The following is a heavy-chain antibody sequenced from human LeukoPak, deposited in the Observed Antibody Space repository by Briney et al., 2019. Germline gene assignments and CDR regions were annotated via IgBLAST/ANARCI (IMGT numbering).Heavy chain of an antibody. J-gene: IGHJ4*02. CDR1: GFTLRSYW. Sequence: PGGSLRLSCAASGFTLRSYWMTWVRQAPGKGLEWVSFISGSGSSTYYADSVRGRFTISRDNSKNALYLLMNNLRAEDAAIYYCATEWYTGTSLHYTYWGQGTLVTVSS. CDR2: ISGSGSST. CDR3: ATEWYTGTSLHYTY. V-gene: IGHV3-23*01. D-gene: IGHD1-26*01.